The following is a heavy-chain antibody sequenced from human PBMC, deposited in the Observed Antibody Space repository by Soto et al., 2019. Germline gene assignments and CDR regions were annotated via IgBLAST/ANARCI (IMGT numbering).Heavy chain of an antibody. D-gene: IGHD5-12*01. J-gene: IGHJ4*02. CDR1: GFTFSNAW. V-gene: IGHV3-15*01. CDR3: TQSGYDSISFDY. CDR2: IKSKTDGGTT. Sequence: GGSLRLSCAASGFTFSNAWMSWVRQAPGKGLEWVGRIKSKTDGGTTDYAAPVKGRFTISRDDSKNTLYLQMNSLKTEDTAVYYCTQSGYDSISFDYWGQGTLVTVSS.